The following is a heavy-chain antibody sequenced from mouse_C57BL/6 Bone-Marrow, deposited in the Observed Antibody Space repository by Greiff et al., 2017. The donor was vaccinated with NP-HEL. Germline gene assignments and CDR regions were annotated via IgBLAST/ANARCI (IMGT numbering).Heavy chain of an antibody. CDR1: GFTFTDYY. V-gene: IGHV7-3*01. D-gene: IGHD1-1*01. Sequence: EVQLVESGGGLVQPGGSLSLSCAASGFTFTDYYMSWVRQPPGKALEWLGFIRNKANGYPTEYSASVKGLFTISIDNSHSILYLQMNALRAEDSATYYCARFYYYGSSHWYFDVWGTGTTVTVSS. CDR3: ARFYYYGSSHWYFDV. CDR2: IRNKANGYPT. J-gene: IGHJ1*03.